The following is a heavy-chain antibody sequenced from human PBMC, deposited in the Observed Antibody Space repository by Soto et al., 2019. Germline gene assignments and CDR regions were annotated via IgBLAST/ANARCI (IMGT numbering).Heavy chain of an antibody. Sequence: QLRLQESGPGLVRPSEPLSLTCTVSGGSISSGTYYWGWIRQSPGKGLEWIGSMYYSGTTYYNPSLKSRATISVDMSKNQFSLKLGSVTAADTAVYFCTIVRPTSNWYSFDIWGQGTLVTVS. D-gene: IGHD6-13*01. CDR1: GGSISSGTYY. J-gene: IGHJ3*02. CDR2: MYYSGTT. CDR3: TIVRPTSNWYSFDI. V-gene: IGHV4-39*01.